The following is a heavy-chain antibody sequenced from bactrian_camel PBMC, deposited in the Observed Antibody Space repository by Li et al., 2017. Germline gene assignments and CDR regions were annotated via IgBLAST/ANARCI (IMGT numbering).Heavy chain of an antibody. D-gene: IGHD5*01. CDR1: GLTTNLNC. V-gene: IGHV3S63*01. CDR3: AADPMGWVGRCPDEYNY. Sequence: HVQLVESGGGSVEAGGSLRLSCVASGLTTNLNCMGWFRQAPGKEREGVAFIEGDGSTSYADSVQGRFTISRNVLPERLSLQMTRLKAEDTAMYYCAADPMGWVGRCPDEYNYWGQGTQVTVS. J-gene: IGHJ4*01. CDR2: IEGDGST.